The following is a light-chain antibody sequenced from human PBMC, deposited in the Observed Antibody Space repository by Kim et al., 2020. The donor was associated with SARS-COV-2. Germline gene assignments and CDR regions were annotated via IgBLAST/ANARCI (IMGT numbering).Light chain of an antibody. Sequence: VSPGERAALSCGASQSVSSNLAWYQQKPGQAPRLLIYGASTRATGIPARFSGSGSGTEFTLTISSLQSEDFAVYYCQQYNNWPYSFGQGTKLEI. V-gene: IGKV3D-15*01. CDR1: QSVSSN. CDR3: QQYNNWPYS. CDR2: GAS. J-gene: IGKJ2*03.